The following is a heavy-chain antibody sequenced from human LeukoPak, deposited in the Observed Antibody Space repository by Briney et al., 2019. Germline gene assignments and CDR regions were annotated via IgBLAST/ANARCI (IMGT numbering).Heavy chain of an antibody. CDR2: ISDSGIST. CDR3: AKESPRFDY. Sequence: GGSLRLSCAASGFTFTTSAMTWVRQAPGKGLEWVSYISDSGISTYYADSVKGRFTISRDNSKNTLHLQMNSLRAEDTAVYYCAKESPRFDYWGQGTLVTVSS. J-gene: IGHJ4*02. CDR1: GFTFTTSA. V-gene: IGHV3-23*01.